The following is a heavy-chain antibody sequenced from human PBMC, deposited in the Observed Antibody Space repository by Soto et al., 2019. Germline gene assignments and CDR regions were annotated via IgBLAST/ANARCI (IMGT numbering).Heavy chain of an antibody. D-gene: IGHD3-9*01. V-gene: IGHV4-39*01. CDR1: GGSISSGGYS. CDR2: IYYSGST. J-gene: IGHJ4*02. Sequence: PSETLSLTCAVSGGSISSGGYSWSWIRQPPGKGLEWIGSIYYSGSTYYNPSLKSRVTISVDTSKNQFSLKLSSVTAADTAVYYCARHVRSGYDILTGPFLDYWGQGTLVTVSS. CDR3: ARHVRSGYDILTGPFLDY.